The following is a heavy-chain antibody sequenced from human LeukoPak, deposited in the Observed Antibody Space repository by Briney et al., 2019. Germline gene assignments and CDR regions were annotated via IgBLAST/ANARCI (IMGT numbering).Heavy chain of an antibody. CDR3: ARDRLHYDSLTGYPAD. J-gene: IGHJ4*02. CDR1: GFTFSTYG. Sequence: GGSLRLSCAASGFTFSTYGVHWVRQAPGKGLEWVAVIYSGGSTHYADSVKGRFTISRDNSKNTLYLQMNSLRAEDTDVYYCARDRLHYDSLTGYPADWGQGTLVTVSS. V-gene: IGHV3-66*01. CDR2: IYSGGST. D-gene: IGHD3-9*01.